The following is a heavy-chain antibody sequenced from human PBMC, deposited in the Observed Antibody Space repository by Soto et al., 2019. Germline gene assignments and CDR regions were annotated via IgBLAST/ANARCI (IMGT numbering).Heavy chain of an antibody. CDR1: GGSISSYY. CDR3: ARRYGGNFDN. V-gene: IGHV4-59*01. CDR2: IYYSGST. J-gene: IGHJ4*02. D-gene: IGHD1-26*01. Sequence: PSETLSLTCTVSGGSISSYYWSWIRQPPGKGLEWIGYIYYSGSTNYNPSLKSRVTMSVDTSKNQFSLKLSSVTAADTAVYYCARRYGGNFDNWGQGTLVTVSS.